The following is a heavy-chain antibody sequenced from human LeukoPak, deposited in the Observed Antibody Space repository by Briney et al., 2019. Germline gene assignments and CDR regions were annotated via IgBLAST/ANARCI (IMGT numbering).Heavy chain of an antibody. D-gene: IGHD1-26*01. CDR3: ARSGSYYGVYYFDY. J-gene: IGHJ4*02. CDR2: MNTDGSTT. V-gene: IGHV3-74*01. Sequence: PGGSLRLSCAASGFTFSSYWMHWVRQVPGKGLVWVSHMNTDGSTTSYADSVKGRFTISRDNSKNTLYLQMNSLRAEDTAVYYCARSGSYYGVYYFDYWGQGTLVTVSS. CDR1: GFTFSSYW.